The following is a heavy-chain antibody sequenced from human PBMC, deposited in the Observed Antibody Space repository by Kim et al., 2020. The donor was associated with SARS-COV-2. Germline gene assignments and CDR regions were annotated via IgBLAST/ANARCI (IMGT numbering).Heavy chain of an antibody. J-gene: IGHJ4*02. D-gene: IGHD3-10*01. CDR1: GGSISSGGYY. V-gene: IGHV4-31*03. CDR2: IYYSGNT. CDR3: ARGFVRFGGVDY. Sequence: SETLSLTCTVSGGSISSGGYYWNWIRQHPGKGLEWIGYIYYSGNTYYNPSLKSRVTISVDTSKNQFSLRLSSVTAADTAVYYCARGFVRFGGVDYWGQGT.